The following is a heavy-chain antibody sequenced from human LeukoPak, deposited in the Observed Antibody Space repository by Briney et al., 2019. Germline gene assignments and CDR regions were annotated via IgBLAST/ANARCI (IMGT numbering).Heavy chain of an antibody. D-gene: IGHD3-10*01. CDR3: ARDPRPLQTYGSGSYYDY. CDR1: GGSISSYY. J-gene: IGHJ4*02. CDR2: IYYSGST. V-gene: IGHV4-59*01. Sequence: PSETLTLTCTVSGGSISSYYWSWIRQPPGKGLEWIGYIYYSGSTNYNPSLKSRVTISVDTSKNQFSLKLSSVTAADTAVYYCARDPRPLQTYGSGSYYDYWGQGTLVTVSS.